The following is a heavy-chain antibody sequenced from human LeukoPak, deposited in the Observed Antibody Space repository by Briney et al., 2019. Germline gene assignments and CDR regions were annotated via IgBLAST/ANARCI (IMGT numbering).Heavy chain of an antibody. CDR2: IYYSGST. CDR1: GGSISSTSYY. D-gene: IGHD3-22*01. V-gene: IGHV4-39*01. Sequence: PSETLSLTCAVSGGSISSTSYYWAWIRQPPGKGLEWIGTIYYSGSTYHNPSLKSRVTMSVDMSRNQFSLKLSSVDAADTAVYYCAKAGVRYFDSSGLYAFDFWGQGQRSPSLQ. J-gene: IGHJ3*01. CDR3: AKAGVRYFDSSGLYAFDF.